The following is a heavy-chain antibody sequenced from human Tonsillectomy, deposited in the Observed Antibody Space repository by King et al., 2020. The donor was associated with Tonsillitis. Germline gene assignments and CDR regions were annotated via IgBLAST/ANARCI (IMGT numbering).Heavy chain of an antibody. Sequence: VQLVESGGGLVHPGGSLRLSCAASGFTVSSNYMSWVRQAPGKGLEWVSLIYSGGSTFYADSVKGRFTISRLNSKNTLYLQMNSLRAEDTAVYYCSRALPSLEYYYYVMDVGGQGTTVTVSS. CDR2: IYSGGST. CDR1: GFTVSSNY. J-gene: IGHJ6*02. V-gene: IGHV3-53*04. CDR3: SRALPSLEYYYYVMDV.